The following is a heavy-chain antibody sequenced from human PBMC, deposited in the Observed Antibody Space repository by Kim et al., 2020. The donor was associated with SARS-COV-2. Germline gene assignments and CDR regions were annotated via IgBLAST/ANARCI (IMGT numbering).Heavy chain of an antibody. D-gene: IGHD3-10*01. V-gene: IGHV3-33*01. Sequence: YAEPVKGRFTISRDNSKNTLYLQMNSLRAEDTAVYYCARGRGSYYYYMDVWGKGTTVTVSS. J-gene: IGHJ6*03. CDR3: ARGRGSYYYYMDV.